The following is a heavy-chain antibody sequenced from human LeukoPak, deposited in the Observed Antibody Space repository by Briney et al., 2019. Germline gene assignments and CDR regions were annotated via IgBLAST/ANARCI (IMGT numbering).Heavy chain of an antibody. J-gene: IGHJ2*01. CDR2: IIPIFGTA. D-gene: IGHD2-2*01. CDR3: ARVAAVPAAPRWYFDL. CDR1: GGTFSSYA. Sequence: ASVKVSCKASGGTFSSYAISWVRQAPGQGLEWMGGIIPIFGTANYAQKFQGRVTITADESTSTAYMELSSLRSEDTAVYYCARVAAVPAAPRWYFDLWGRGTLVTVSS. V-gene: IGHV1-69*01.